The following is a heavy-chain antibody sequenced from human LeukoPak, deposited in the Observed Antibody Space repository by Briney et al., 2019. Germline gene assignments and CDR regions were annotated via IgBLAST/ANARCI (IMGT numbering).Heavy chain of an antibody. J-gene: IGHJ4*02. CDR2: ISTTSSYV. Sequence: GGSLRLSCAASGFLFSSYSMNWVRQAPGKGLEWVSSISTTSSYVYYADSLKGRFTISRDNAKNSLYLQMNSLRAEDTALYYCARGAYMVRGVIITDFDYWGQGTLVTVSS. D-gene: IGHD3-10*01. CDR1: GFLFSSYS. V-gene: IGHV3-21*01. CDR3: ARGAYMVRGVIITDFDY.